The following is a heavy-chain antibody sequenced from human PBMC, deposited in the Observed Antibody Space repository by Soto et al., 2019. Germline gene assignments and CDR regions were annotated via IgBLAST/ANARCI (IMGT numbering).Heavy chain of an antibody. CDR2: ISYSGST. V-gene: IGHV4-59*02. J-gene: IGHJ5*02. D-gene: IGHD1-1*01. CDR3: ARKVVKTGSWMDP. CDR1: GGFVISYY. Sequence: SGSLCLTCTVSGGFVISYYWTWMLHPPQKGLAWIRYISYSGSTNYNPALKRRDPISVETPNNQLALRLNSVTPADTAVYYSARKVVKTGSWMDPWRQGTSVPVSS.